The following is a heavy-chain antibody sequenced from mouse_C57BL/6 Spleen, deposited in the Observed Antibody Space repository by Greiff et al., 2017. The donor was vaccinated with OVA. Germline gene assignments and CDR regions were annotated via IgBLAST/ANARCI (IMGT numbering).Heavy chain of an antibody. J-gene: IGHJ1*03. D-gene: IGHD1-1*01. CDR1: GYAFSSYW. V-gene: IGHV1-80*01. CDR2: IYPGGGDT. Sequence: SGAELVKPGASVKISCKASGYAFSSYWMNWVKQRPGKGLEWIGQIYPGGGDTNYNGKFKGKATLTADKSSSTAYLQLSSLTTGGSAVYYCARPLSYSYGSSSDWYFDVWGTGTTVTVAS. CDR3: ARPLSYSYGSSSDWYFDV.